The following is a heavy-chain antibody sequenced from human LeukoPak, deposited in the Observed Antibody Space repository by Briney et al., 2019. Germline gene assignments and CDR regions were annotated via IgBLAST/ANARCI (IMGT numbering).Heavy chain of an antibody. Sequence: GGSLRLSCAASGFTFSSYGMHWVRQAPGKGLEWVSSISSSSSYIYYADSVKGRFTISRDNAKNSLYLQMNSLRAEDTAVYYCARDAYDSSGYYGYWGQGTLVTVSS. CDR1: GFTFSSYG. J-gene: IGHJ4*02. D-gene: IGHD3-22*01. V-gene: IGHV3-21*01. CDR3: ARDAYDSSGYYGY. CDR2: ISSSSSYI.